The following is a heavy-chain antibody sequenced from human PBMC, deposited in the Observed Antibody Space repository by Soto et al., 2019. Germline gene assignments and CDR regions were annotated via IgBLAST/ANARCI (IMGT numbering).Heavy chain of an antibody. J-gene: IGHJ4*02. CDR1: GYTFIKNA. V-gene: IGHV1-3*01. Sequence: GASVKVFCKTSGYTFIKNAVHWVRQAPGQRLEWMGWIGAGDGATKYSQKFQGRVTFSSDISATTVYMEVNGLRSEDTAVYYCARGNSDGWYHDYWGQGTLVTVSS. CDR3: ARGNSDGWYHDY. CDR2: IGAGDGAT. D-gene: IGHD6-19*01.